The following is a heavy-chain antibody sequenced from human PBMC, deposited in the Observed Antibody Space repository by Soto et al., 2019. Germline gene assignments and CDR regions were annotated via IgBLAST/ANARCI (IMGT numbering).Heavy chain of an antibody. CDR1: GFVFSDYY. CDR3: MRGGLVTADVLHYDFGMDV. Sequence: VYLVESGGGLVKPGGSLRLSCAASGFVFSDYYMSWIRQAPGKGLEWVSYISERSSYTKYAGSVKGRFTISRDNDKMSLYQEKNRIRADDTAVYYCMRGGLVTADVLHYDFGMDVSGQGPTVTV. J-gene: IGHJ6*02. D-gene: IGHD2-21*02. V-gene: IGHV3-11*06. CDR2: ISERSSYT.